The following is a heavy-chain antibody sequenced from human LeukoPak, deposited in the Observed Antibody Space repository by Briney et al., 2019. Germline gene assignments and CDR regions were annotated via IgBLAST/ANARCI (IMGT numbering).Heavy chain of an antibody. CDR1: GDSISSSS. CDR3: ARDLETTDY. V-gene: IGHV3-21*04. J-gene: IGHJ4*02. Sequence: ETLSLTCTVSGDSISSSSFFWGWIRQPPGKGLEWVSSISSSGSNIYYSDSVKGRFTISRDNANNSLSLQMSSLRAEDTAVYYCARDLETTDYWGQGTLVTVSS. D-gene: IGHD1-1*01. CDR2: ISSSGSNI.